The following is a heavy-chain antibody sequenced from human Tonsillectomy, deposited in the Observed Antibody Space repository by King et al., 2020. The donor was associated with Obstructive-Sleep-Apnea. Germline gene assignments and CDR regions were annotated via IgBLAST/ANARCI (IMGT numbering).Heavy chain of an antibody. D-gene: IGHD3-10*01. J-gene: IGHJ4*02. CDR3: ARHGEYYYGSGSYLDY. V-gene: IGHV4-59*08. CDR2: IYYSGST. Sequence: QLQESGPGLVKPSETLSLTCTVSGGSITSYYWSWIRPPPGKGLEWIGYIYYSGSTNYNPSLKSRVTISVDTSKNQFSLKLSSVSAADTAVYYCARHGEYYYGSGSYLDYWGQGTLVTVSS. CDR1: GGSITSYY.